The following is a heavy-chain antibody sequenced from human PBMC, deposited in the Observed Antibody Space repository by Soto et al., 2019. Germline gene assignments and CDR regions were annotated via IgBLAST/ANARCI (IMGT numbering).Heavy chain of an antibody. D-gene: IGHD6-13*01. CDR3: ARGRGMAAAGIDY. J-gene: IGHJ4*02. V-gene: IGHV3-30-3*01. CDR2: ISYDGSNK. CDR1: GFTFSSYA. Sequence: GGSLRLSCAASGFTFSSYAMHWVRQAPGKGLEWVAVISYDGSNKYYADSVKGRFTISRDNSKNPLYLQMNSLRAEDTAVYYCARGRGMAAAGIDYWGQGTLVTVSS.